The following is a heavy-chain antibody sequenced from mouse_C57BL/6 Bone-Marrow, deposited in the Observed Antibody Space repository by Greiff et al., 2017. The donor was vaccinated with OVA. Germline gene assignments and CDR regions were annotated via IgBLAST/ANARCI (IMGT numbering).Heavy chain of an antibody. Sequence: EVKVVESGGGLVQSGRSLRLSCATSGFTFSDFYMEWVRQAPGKGLEWIAASRNKANDYTTAYSGSVKGRFIVSRDTSQSILYLQMNALRAEDTAIYYCARGLLLSYWGQGTSVTVSS. J-gene: IGHJ4*01. V-gene: IGHV7-1*01. CDR2: SRNKANDYTT. D-gene: IGHD1-1*02. CDR1: GFTFSDFY. CDR3: ARGLLLSY.